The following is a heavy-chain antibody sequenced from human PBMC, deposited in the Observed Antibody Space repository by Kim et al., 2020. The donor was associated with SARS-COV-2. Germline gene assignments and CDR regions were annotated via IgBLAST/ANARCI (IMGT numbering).Heavy chain of an antibody. J-gene: IGHJ4*02. V-gene: IGHV7-4-1*02. CDR2: INTNTGNP. CDR3: ARVYLRKQPNYDFWSGYYTDLDY. D-gene: IGHD3-3*01. Sequence: ASVKVSCKASGYTFTSYAMNWVRQAPGQGLEWMGWINTNTGNPTYAQGFTGRFVFSLDTSVSTAYLQISSLKAEDTAVYYCARVYLRKQPNYDFWSGYYTDLDYWGQGTLVTVSS. CDR1: GYTFTSYA.